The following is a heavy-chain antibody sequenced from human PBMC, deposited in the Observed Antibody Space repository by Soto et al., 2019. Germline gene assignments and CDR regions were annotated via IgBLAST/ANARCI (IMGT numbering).Heavy chain of an antibody. D-gene: IGHD3-16*02. Sequence: SETLSLTCAVSSGSISSSNWWSWVRQPPGKGLEWIGEIYHSGSTNYNPSLKSRVTISVDKSKNQFSLKLSSVTAADTAVYYCARVMITFGGVIVGFEYWGQGTLVTVSS. CDR3: ARVMITFGGVIVGFEY. CDR2: IYHSGST. V-gene: IGHV4-4*02. CDR1: SGSISSSNW. J-gene: IGHJ4*02.